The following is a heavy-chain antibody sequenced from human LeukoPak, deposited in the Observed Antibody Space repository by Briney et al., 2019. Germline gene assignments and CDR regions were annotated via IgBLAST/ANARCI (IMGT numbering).Heavy chain of an antibody. CDR1: GYTFTGYY. V-gene: IGHV1-2*06. J-gene: IGHJ4*02. CDR2: INPKSGGT. D-gene: IGHD3-22*01. CDR3: ASRQWGYYDSRDNDY. Sequence: GASVKVSCKASGYTFTGYYMHWMRQAPGQGLEWMGRINPKSGGTNYAQKFQGRVTMTRDTSISTAYMELSRLRSDDTAVYYCASRQWGYYDSRDNDYWGQGTLVTVSS.